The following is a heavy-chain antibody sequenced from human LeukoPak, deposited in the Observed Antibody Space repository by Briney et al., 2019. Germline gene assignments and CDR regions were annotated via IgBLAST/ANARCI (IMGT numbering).Heavy chain of an antibody. CDR3: ARVPPPYDSSGYPDY. V-gene: IGHV4-59*01. D-gene: IGHD3-22*01. CDR2: IYYSGST. CDR1: GGSFSGYY. J-gene: IGHJ4*02. Sequence: MSSETLSLTCAVYGGSFSGYYWSWIRQPPGKGLEWIGYIYYSGSTNYNPSLKSRVTISVDTSKNQFSLKLSSVTAADTAVYYCARVPPPYDSSGYPDYWGQGTLVTVSS.